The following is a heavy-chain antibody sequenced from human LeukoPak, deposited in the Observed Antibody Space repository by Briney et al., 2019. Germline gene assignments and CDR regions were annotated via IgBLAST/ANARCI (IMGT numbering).Heavy chain of an antibody. CDR1: GYTFTGYY. V-gene: IGHV1-2*02. J-gene: IGHJ6*03. Sequence: GASVKVSCKASGYTFTGYYMHWVRQAPGQGLEWMGWINPNSGGTNYAQKFQGRVTMTRDTSISTAYMELSRLRSDDTAVYYCATNHGAARTKTELHYYYYYMDVWGKGTTVTVSS. D-gene: IGHD6-6*01. CDR3: ATNHGAARTKTELHYYYYYMDV. CDR2: INPNSGGT.